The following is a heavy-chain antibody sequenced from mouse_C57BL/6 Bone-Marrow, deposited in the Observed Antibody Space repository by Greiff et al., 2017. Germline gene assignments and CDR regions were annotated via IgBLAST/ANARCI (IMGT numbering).Heavy chain of an antibody. Sequence: VQLQQPGAELVRPGSSVKLSCKASGYTFTSYWMDWVKQRPGQGLEWIGNIYPSDSETHYNQKFKDKATLTVDKSSSTAYMQLSSLTSEDSAVYYCARGDMGWLPSFAYWGQGTLVTVSA. J-gene: IGHJ3*01. CDR1: GYTFTSYW. D-gene: IGHD2-3*01. CDR3: ARGDMGWLPSFAY. CDR2: IYPSDSET. V-gene: IGHV1-61*01.